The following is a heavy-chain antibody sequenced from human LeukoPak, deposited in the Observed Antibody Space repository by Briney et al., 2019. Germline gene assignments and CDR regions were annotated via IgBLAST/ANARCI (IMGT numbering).Heavy chain of an antibody. J-gene: IGHJ4*02. CDR2: INSDGSST. CDR1: GFTFSSYW. Sequence: GGSLRLSCAASGFTFSSYWMHWVRQAPGKGLVWVSRINSDGSSTSYADSVKGRFTISRDNAKNTLYLQMNSLRAEDTAVYYCARGVGDYYYDSSGYPDYWGQGTLVTVSS. V-gene: IGHV3-74*01. CDR3: ARGVGDYYYDSSGYPDY. D-gene: IGHD3-22*01.